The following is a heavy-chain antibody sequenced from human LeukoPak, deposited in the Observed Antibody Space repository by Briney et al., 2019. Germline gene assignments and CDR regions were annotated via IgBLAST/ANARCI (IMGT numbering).Heavy chain of an antibody. CDR2: MNPNSGNT. Sequence: GASVKVSCKASGYTFTSYDINWVRQATGQGLEWMGWMNPNSGNTGYAQKFQGRVTMTRNTSISTAYMELSSLRSEDTAVYYCAREIGVDTAMAKSQEIDHWGQGTLVTVSS. D-gene: IGHD5-18*01. CDR3: AREIGVDTAMAKSQEIDH. J-gene: IGHJ4*02. V-gene: IGHV1-8*01. CDR1: GYTFTSYD.